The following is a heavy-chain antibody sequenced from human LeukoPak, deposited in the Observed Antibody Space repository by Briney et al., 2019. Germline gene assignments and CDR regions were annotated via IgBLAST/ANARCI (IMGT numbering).Heavy chain of an antibody. J-gene: IGHJ4*02. V-gene: IGHV3-23*01. CDR2: ISDSGGRT. CDR3: AKRGVVIRLILVGFHKEAYYFDS. D-gene: IGHD3-10*01. CDR1: GITLSNYG. Sequence: PGGSLRLSCAVSGITLSNYGMSWVRQAPGKGLEWVAGISDSGGRTNYADSVKGRFTISRDNPKNTLYLQMNSLRVEDAAVYFCAKRGVVIRLILVGFHKEAYYFDSWGQGALVTVSS.